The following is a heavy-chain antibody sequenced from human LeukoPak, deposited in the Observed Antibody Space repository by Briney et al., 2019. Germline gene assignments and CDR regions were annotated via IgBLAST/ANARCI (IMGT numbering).Heavy chain of an antibody. D-gene: IGHD5-12*01. V-gene: IGHV3-23*01. CDR2: ISGSGGNT. CDR1: GFTFSNYA. CDR3: AKDTAQGYTFGTIEQDY. J-gene: IGHJ4*02. Sequence: TGGSLRLSCAVSGFTFSNYAMSWVRQAPGKGLEWVSAISGSGGNTYYADSVKGRFTISRDNSKNTLYLEMNRLRADDTAVYYCAKDTAQGYTFGTIEQDYWGQGTLVTVAS.